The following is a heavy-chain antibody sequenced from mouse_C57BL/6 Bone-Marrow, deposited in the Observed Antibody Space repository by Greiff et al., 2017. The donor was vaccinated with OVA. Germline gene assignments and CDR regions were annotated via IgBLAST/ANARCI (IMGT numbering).Heavy chain of an antibody. CDR2: ISYDGSN. J-gene: IGHJ4*01. D-gene: IGHD2-2*01. CDR1: GYSITSGYY. V-gene: IGHV3-6*01. Sequence: EVKVEESGPGLVKPSQSLSLTCSVTGYSITSGYYWNWIRQFPGNKLEWMGYISYDGSNNYNPSLKNRISITRDTSKNQFFLKLNSVTTEDTATYYCAREIYYGYDEGYYYAMDYWGQGTSVTVSS. CDR3: AREIYYGYDEGYYYAMDY.